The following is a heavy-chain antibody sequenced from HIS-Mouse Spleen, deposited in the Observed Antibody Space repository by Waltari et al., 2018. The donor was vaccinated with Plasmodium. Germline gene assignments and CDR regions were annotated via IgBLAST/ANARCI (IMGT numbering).Heavy chain of an antibody. CDR3: ARDLAAAGHFDY. Sequence: QVQLVQSGAEVKKPGASVKVSCKASGYTFTGYYMPWVRQAPGQGLEWMGWINPNSGSTNYAQKFQGRVTMTRDTSISTAYMELSRLRSDDTAVYYCARDLAAAGHFDYWGQGTLVTVSS. J-gene: IGHJ4*02. D-gene: IGHD6-13*01. V-gene: IGHV1-2*02. CDR1: GYTFTGYY. CDR2: INPNSGST.